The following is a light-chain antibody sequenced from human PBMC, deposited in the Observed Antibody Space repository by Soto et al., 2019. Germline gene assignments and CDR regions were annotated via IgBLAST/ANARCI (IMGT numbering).Light chain of an antibody. Sequence: QSALTQPASVSGSPGQSITISCTGTSSDIGGYNLVSWYQQHPGEAPKLIIYQVTNRPSGVSNRFSGSKSGNTASLTVSGLQAEDEADDYCSSYIPSNVDWVFGGGTQLTVL. V-gene: IGLV2-14*01. J-gene: IGLJ3*02. CDR3: SSYIPSNVDWV. CDR2: QVT. CDR1: SSDIGGYNL.